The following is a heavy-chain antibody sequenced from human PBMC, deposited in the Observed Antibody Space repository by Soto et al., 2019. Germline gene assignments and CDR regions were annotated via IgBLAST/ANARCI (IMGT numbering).Heavy chain of an antibody. V-gene: IGHV3-9*01. CDR2: ISWNSGGI. CDR3: AKDMGAVAVPDSLFQH. J-gene: IGHJ1*01. CDR1: GFTFDDYA. Sequence: EVHLVESGGGLVQPGRSLRLSCAASGFTFDDYAMHWVRQAPGKGLEWVSGISWNSGGIGYADSVKGRFTISRDNAKNSLYLPMNSLGAEDTALYYCAKDMGAVAVPDSLFQHWGQGTLVTVSS. D-gene: IGHD6-19*01.